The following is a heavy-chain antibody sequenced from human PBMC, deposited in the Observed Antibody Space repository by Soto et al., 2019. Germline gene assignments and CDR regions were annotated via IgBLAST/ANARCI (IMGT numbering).Heavy chain of an antibody. D-gene: IGHD3-10*01. CDR2: IKSKTDGGTT. Sequence: PGGSLRLSCAASGFTFSNAWMSWVRQAPGKGLEWVGRIKSKTDGGTTDYAAPVKGRFTISRDDSKNTLYLQMNSLKTEDTAVYFCARILMNYYRLDYWGQGALVTVSS. CDR1: GFTFSNAW. CDR3: ARILMNYYRLDY. V-gene: IGHV3-15*01. J-gene: IGHJ4*02.